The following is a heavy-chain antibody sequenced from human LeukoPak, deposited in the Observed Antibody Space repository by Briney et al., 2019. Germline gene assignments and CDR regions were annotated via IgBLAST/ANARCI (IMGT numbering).Heavy chain of an antibody. CDR3: ARWSGATPSFDY. D-gene: IGHD3-10*01. CDR1: GGTFISYA. Sequence: GASVEVSCKASGGTFISYAISWVRQAPGQGLEWMGRIIPILGIANYAQKFQGRVTITADKSTSTAYMELSSLRSEDTAVYYCARWSGATPSFDYWGQGTLVTVSS. V-gene: IGHV1-69*04. J-gene: IGHJ4*02. CDR2: IIPILGIA.